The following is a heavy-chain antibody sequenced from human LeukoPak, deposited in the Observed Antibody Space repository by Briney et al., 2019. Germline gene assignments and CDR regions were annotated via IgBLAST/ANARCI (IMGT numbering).Heavy chain of an antibody. CDR2: VSYDGTTK. CDR1: GFIFNDYG. Sequence: QPGGSLRLSCAASGFIFNDYGMHWVRQAPGKGLEWVAVVSYDGTTKYYADSVKGRFTISRDNSKNTVYLQMNSLRDEDTAFYYCAREKQSGGTSFDYWGQGSLVSVSS. CDR3: AREKQSGGTSFDY. J-gene: IGHJ4*02. D-gene: IGHD1-26*01. V-gene: IGHV3-30*03.